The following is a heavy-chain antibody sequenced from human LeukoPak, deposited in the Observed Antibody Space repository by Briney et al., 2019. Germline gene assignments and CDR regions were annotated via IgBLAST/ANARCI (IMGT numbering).Heavy chain of an antibody. V-gene: IGHV7-4-1*02. CDR1: GYTFTSYA. Sequence: GASVKVSCKASGYTFTSYAMNWVRQAPGQGLEWMGWINTNTGNPTYAQGFTGRFVFSLDTSVSTAYLQISSLKAEDTAVYYCARGPLGLWFGELFHTLFDYWGQGTLVTVSS. D-gene: IGHD3-10*01. J-gene: IGHJ4*02. CDR3: ARGPLGLWFGELFHTLFDY. CDR2: INTNTGNP.